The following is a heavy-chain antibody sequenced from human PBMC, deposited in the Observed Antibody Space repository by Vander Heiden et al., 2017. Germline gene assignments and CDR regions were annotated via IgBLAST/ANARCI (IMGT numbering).Heavy chain of an antibody. Sequence: EVQLVESGGRLVQPGGSLILSCAASGFHFSSYCMSWLRQAPGKGLEWVANIKQDGSEKYYVDSVKGRFTISRDNAKNSLYLQMNSLRAEDTAVYYCAGGWVPAVAYYYYYGMDVWGQGTTVTVAS. CDR2: IKQDGSEK. V-gene: IGHV3-7*04. J-gene: IGHJ6*02. D-gene: IGHD2-2*01. CDR1: GFHFSSYC. CDR3: AGGWVPAVAYYYYYGMDV.